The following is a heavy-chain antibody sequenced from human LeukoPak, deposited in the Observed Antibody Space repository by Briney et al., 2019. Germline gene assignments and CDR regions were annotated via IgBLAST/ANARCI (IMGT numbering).Heavy chain of an antibody. D-gene: IGHD2-15*01. CDR3: ARDGRSSYCSGGSCPHWFDP. J-gene: IGHJ5*02. V-gene: IGHV4-30-4*01. Sequence: SQTLSLTCTVSGGSISSGDYYWSWIRQPPGKGLVWIGYIYYSGSTYYNPSLKSRVTISVDTSKNQFSLKLSSVTAADTAVYYCARDGRSSYCSGGSCPHWFDPWGQGTLVTVSS. CDR1: GGSISSGDYY. CDR2: IYYSGST.